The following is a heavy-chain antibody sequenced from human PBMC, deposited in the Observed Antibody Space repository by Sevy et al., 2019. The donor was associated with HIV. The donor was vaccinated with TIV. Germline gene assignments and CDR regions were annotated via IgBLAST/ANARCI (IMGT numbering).Heavy chain of an antibody. CDR2: IYPGDSDT. V-gene: IGHV5-51*01. CDR3: ARHESMIVPIDY. CDR1: GYTFTRFW. J-gene: IGHJ4*02. D-gene: IGHD3-16*01. Sequence: GESLKISCKGSGYTFTRFWIGWVRQMPGKGQEWMGMIYPGDSDTRYSPSFQGQVTFSADKSISTAYLQWSSLKASDTAMYYCARHESMIVPIDYWGQGTLVTVSS.